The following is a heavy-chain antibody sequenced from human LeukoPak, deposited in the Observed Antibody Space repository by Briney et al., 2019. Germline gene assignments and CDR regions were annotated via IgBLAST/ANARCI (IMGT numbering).Heavy chain of an antibody. CDR3: ASARRLIVIAAASPTFDY. CDR2: INHSGST. V-gene: IGHV4-34*01. D-gene: IGHD6-13*01. J-gene: IGHJ4*02. Sequence: PSETLSLTCTVSAGSISSYYWSWIRQPPGKGLEWIGEINHSGSTNYNPSLKSRVTISVDTSKNQFSLKLSSVTAADTAVYYCASARRLIVIAAASPTFDYWGQGTLVTVSS. CDR1: AGSISSYY.